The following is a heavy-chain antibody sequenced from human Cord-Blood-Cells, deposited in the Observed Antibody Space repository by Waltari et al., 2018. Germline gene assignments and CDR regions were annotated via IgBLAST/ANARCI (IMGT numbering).Heavy chain of an antibody. CDR3: AKNVWSGYYDAFDI. Sequence: QVQLVLVGAGGKKPGSSVKVSCKASAGTFSSYAISWVRQAPGQGLEWMGGSIPIFGTGNNAQKFQGRGTITADESTSTAYMELSSRRSEDTAVYYCAKNVWSGYYDAFDIWGQGTMVTVSS. CDR1: AGTFSSYA. J-gene: IGHJ3*02. D-gene: IGHD3-3*01. CDR2: SIPIFGTG. V-gene: IGHV1-69*01.